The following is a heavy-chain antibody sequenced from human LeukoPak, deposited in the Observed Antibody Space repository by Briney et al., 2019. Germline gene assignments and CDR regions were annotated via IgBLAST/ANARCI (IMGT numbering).Heavy chain of an antibody. CDR2: IRYDGSNK. V-gene: IGHV3-30*02. D-gene: IGHD2-15*01. CDR1: GFTFSSYG. J-gene: IGHJ6*02. CDR3: AKEFKDIVVVVAASPPYGMDV. Sequence: GGSLRLSCAASGFTFSSYGMHWVRQAPGKGLEWVAFIRYDGSNKYYADCVKGRFTISRDNSKNTLYLQMNSLRAEDTAVYYCAKEFKDIVVVVAASPPYGMDVWGQGTTVTVSS.